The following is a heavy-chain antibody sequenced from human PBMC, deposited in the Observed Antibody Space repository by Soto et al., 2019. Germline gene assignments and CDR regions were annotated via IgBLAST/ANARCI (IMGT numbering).Heavy chain of an antibody. CDR2: ISPSSSSI. CDR1: GFTFSSYS. Sequence: GGSLRLSCAASGFTFSSYSMHWFRQAPGKGLEWVSYISPSSSSIYYADSVKGRFTISRDNAKNSLYLQMNSLRAEDTAVYYCARVAYYYDSSGYFYWGQGT. V-gene: IGHV3-48*01. CDR3: ARVAYYYDSSGYFY. D-gene: IGHD3-22*01. J-gene: IGHJ4*02.